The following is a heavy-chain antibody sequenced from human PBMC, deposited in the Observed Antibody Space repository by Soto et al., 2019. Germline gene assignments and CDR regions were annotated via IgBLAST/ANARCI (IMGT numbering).Heavy chain of an antibody. Sequence: QVQLVQSGAEVKKPGASVKVSCKASGYTFTSYGISWVRQAPGQGLEWMGWISAYNGNTNYAQKLQGRVTMTTDTSTSTAYMGLRSLRSDDTAVYYCARAPTYYYDSSGYYYSWYFDLWGRGTLVTVSS. V-gene: IGHV1-18*01. J-gene: IGHJ2*01. D-gene: IGHD3-22*01. CDR2: ISAYNGNT. CDR3: ARAPTYYYDSSGYYYSWYFDL. CDR1: GYTFTSYG.